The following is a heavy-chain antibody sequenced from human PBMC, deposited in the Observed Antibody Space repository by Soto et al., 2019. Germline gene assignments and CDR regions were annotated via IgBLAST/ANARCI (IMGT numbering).Heavy chain of an antibody. V-gene: IGHV3-43D*04. J-gene: IGHJ6*02. CDR2: IKWDGGST. CDR1: GFAFDNYA. CDR3: AKGGGWETTRKVNCLYG. D-gene: IGHD6-19*01. Sequence: GGSLRLSWAASGFAFDNYAMHWARQAPGKGLAWVSLIKWDGGSTYYADTGKGRFTLSRDESKSSLYLQINSLRAEDAALYYCAKGGGWETTRKVNCLYGWGQGSTFTVSS.